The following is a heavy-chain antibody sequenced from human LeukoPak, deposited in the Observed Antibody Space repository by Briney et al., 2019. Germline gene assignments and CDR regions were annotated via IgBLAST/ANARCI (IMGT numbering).Heavy chain of an antibody. J-gene: IGHJ4*02. CDR3: ARERELLTAAFDY. D-gene: IGHD1-26*01. CDR2: ISVYNGNT. Sequence: ASVKVSCKASGYTFTSYGIAWVRQAPGQGLEWMGWISVYNGNTNYAQKLQGRVTMTRDTSTSTVYMELSSLRSEDTAVYYCARERELLTAAFDYWGQGTLVTVSS. CDR1: GYTFTSYG. V-gene: IGHV1-18*01.